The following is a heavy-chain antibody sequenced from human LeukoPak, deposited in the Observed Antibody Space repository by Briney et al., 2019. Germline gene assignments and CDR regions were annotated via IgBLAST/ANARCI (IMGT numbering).Heavy chain of an antibody. D-gene: IGHD3-3*01. CDR1: GGSINNNKW. CDR3: ARINDFWSGPTLDV. Sequence: SETLSLTCVVSGGSINNNKWWSWVRQPPGKGLEWIGDVYYSGSTNYNPSLRSRLTMSVDKSKNQFSLKLNSVTAADTAVYYCARINDFWSGPTLDVWGQGTTVTVSS. CDR2: VYYSGST. V-gene: IGHV4-4*02. J-gene: IGHJ6*02.